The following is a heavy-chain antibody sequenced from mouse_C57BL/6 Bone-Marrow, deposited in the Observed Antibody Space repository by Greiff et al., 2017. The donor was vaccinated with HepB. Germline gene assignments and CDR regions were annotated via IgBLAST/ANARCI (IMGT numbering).Heavy chain of an antibody. CDR2: ISSGGDYI. J-gene: IGHJ1*03. CDR1: GFTFSSYA. V-gene: IGHV5-9-1*02. CDR3: TREGDYGSSYVHWYFDV. D-gene: IGHD1-1*01. Sequence: EVQRVESGEGLVKPGGSLKLSCAASGFTFSSYAMSWVRQTPEKRLEWVAYISSGGDYIYYADTVKGRFTISRDNARNTLYLQMSSLKSEDTAMYYCTREGDYGSSYVHWYFDVWGTGTTVTVSS.